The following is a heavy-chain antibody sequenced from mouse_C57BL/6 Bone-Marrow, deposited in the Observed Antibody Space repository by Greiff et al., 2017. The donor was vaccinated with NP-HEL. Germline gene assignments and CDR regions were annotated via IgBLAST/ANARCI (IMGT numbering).Heavy chain of an antibody. J-gene: IGHJ2*01. V-gene: IGHV14-3*01. CDR1: GYNIQTTS. CDR3: ARNWEDY. Sequence: DVKLQPSVAELVRPGASVPLSCTASGYNIQTTSMQWVKQKPEQSLEWIGSFHPSNGDSKYNAKFKGKATITAETSSNTAYLKLSSLTAEDTAIYYCARNWEDYWGQGTTLTVSS. CDR2: FHPSNGDS. D-gene: IGHD4-1*01.